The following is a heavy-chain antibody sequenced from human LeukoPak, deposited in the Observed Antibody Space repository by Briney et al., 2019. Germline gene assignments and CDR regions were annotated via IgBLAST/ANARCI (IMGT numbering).Heavy chain of an antibody. CDR2: IKQDGTDK. CDR1: GLTFSDYW. CDR3: ARGEFAWIQGSYGMNV. J-gene: IGHJ6*02. Sequence: GGSLRLSCAASGLTFSDYWMSWVRQAPGKGPEWVANIKQDGTDKYYVDSVKGRFTISRDNAKNALYLQMNSLRAEDTAVYYCARGEFAWIQGSYGMNVWGQGTTVTVSS. D-gene: IGHD5-18*01. V-gene: IGHV3-7*01.